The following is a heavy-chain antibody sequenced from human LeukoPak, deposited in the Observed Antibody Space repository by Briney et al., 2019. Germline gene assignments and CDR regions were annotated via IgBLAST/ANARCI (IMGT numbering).Heavy chain of an antibody. CDR1: GFTFSSYS. J-gene: IGHJ4*02. D-gene: IGHD3-10*01. Sequence: GGSLRLSCSASGFTFSSYSMNWVRQAPGKGLEWVSYISSSSSTIYYADSVKGRFTISRDNAKNSLYLQMNSLRAEDTAVYYCAHEVRGVFDYWGQGTLVTVSS. V-gene: IGHV3-48*01. CDR2: ISSSSSTI. CDR3: AHEVRGVFDY.